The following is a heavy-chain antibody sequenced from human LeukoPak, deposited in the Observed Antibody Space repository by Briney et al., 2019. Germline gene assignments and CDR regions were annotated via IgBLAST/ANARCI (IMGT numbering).Heavy chain of an antibody. CDR2: IHHRAGA. J-gene: IGHJ6*02. CDR3: ARGPVRDDGLTGISYYFGLDV. CDR1: GGSFTDYY. V-gene: IGHV4-34*01. D-gene: IGHD2-21*02. Sequence: SETLSLTCAVYGGSFTDYYWSWIRHLPGKGLEWIGEIHHRAGANYSPSLWDRVTISADTSKNQFSLHLTTVTAADTATFYCARGPVRDDGLTGISYYFGLDVWGHGTTVTVFS.